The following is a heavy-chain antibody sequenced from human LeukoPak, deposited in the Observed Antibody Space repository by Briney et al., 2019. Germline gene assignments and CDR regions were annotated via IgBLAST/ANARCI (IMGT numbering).Heavy chain of an antibody. J-gene: IGHJ4*02. Sequence: GGSLRLSCAASGFTVSSNYMSWVRQAPGKGLEWVSVIYSGGSTCYADSVKGRFTISRDNSKNTLYLQMNSLRAEDTAVYYCARDCLYYFDYWGQGTLVTVSS. CDR2: IYSGGST. V-gene: IGHV3-66*01. CDR3: ARDCLYYFDY. CDR1: GFTVSSNY.